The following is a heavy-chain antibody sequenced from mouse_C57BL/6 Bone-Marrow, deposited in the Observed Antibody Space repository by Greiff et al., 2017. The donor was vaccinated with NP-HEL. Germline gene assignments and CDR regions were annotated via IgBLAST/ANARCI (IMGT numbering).Heavy chain of an antibody. CDR2: IYTRSGNT. V-gene: IGHV1-81*01. Sequence: VQLQQSGAELARPGASVKLSCKASGYTFTSYGISWVKQRTGQGLAWIGEIYTRSGNTYYNEKFKGKATLTADKSSSTAYMELRSLTSEDSAFYFCARELVYYDYEGYFDVWGTGTTVTVSS. D-gene: IGHD2-4*01. J-gene: IGHJ1*03. CDR3: ARELVYYDYEGYFDV. CDR1: GYTFTSYG.